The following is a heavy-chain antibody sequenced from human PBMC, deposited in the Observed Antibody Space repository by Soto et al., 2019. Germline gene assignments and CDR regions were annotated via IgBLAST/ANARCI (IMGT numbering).Heavy chain of an antibody. CDR2: IRSKANSYAT. Sequence: GGSLRLSCAASGFTFSGSAMHWVRQASGKGLEWVGRIRSKANSYATAYPASVKGRFTISRDDSKNTAYLQMNSLKTENTAVYYCTRPGRVNLYYYYGMDVWGQGTTVTVSS. J-gene: IGHJ6*02. D-gene: IGHD2-15*01. CDR3: TRPGRVNLYYYYGMDV. V-gene: IGHV3-73*01. CDR1: GFTFSGSA.